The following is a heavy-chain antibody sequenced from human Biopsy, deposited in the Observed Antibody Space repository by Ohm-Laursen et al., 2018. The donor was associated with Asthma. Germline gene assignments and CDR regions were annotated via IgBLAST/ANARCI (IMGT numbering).Heavy chain of an antibody. V-gene: IGHV4-39*02. J-gene: IGHJ5*02. D-gene: IGHD3-22*01. CDR3: ARDRAMISET. CDR1: GGSISSSSYY. CDR2: IYYNGRT. Sequence: SDTLSLTCTVSGGSISSSSYYWGWIRQPPGKGLEWIGSIYYNGRTYYNPSLKSRVTISVDTSKNQFSLKLSSVTAADTAVYYCARDRAMISETWGQGTLVTVSS.